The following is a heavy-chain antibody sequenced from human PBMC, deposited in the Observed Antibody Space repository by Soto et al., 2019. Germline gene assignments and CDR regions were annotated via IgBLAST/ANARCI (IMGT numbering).Heavy chain of an antibody. D-gene: IGHD6-19*01. V-gene: IGHV3-30-3*01. Sequence: QLQLVESGGGVVQPGGSLRLSCAASGFTFSAYAMHWVRQAPGKGLEWVALMSYDGSTKEYADSVKGRFTISRDNSKNTPALQMSSLRNEDTALYFCARAGRQWLAKYSFYFGGQGTLVTVSS. CDR3: ARAGRQWLAKYSFYF. CDR1: GFTFSAYA. CDR2: MSYDGSTK. J-gene: IGHJ4*02.